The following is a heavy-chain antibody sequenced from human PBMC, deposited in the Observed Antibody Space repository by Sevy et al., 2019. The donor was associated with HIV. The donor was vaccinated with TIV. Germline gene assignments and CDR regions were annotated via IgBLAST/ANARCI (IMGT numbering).Heavy chain of an antibody. CDR2: IKQDGSEK. CDR1: GFTFSSYW. J-gene: IGHJ4*02. V-gene: IGHV3-7*03. CDR3: ARSEWLRVDYFNY. Sequence: GGSLRLSCAASGFTFSSYWMSWVRQAPGKGLEWVANIKQDGSEKYYVDSVKGRFTISRDNAKNSLYLQMNSLRAEDTAVYYCARSEWLRVDYFNYWGQGTLVTVSS. D-gene: IGHD5-12*01.